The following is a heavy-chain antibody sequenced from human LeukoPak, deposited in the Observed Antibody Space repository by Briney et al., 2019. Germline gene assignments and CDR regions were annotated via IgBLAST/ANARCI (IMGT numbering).Heavy chain of an antibody. D-gene: IGHD4-11*01. Sequence: SETLSLTCTVSGGSIGSYYWSWIRQPAGKGLEWIGRIHSKGTTNYNPSLKSRVTMSLDMSKNLVSLNLDSVTAADTAVYYCARAGYSNYGYYYYFYYMDVWGKGTTVTVSS. V-gene: IGHV4-4*07. CDR2: IHSKGTT. CDR3: ARAGYSNYGYYYYFYYMDV. CDR1: GGSIGSYY. J-gene: IGHJ6*03.